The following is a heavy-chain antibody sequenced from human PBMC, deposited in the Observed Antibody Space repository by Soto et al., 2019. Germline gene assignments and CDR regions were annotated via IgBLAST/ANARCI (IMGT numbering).Heavy chain of an antibody. CDR3: AAFGHDYSPPSARRYYYGMDV. Sequence: ASVKVSCKASGCTFSSYAISGVRQAPGQGLEWMGGIIPIFGTANYAQKFHGRVTITADQSTSTAYMELGGLTSEDTAVYYCAAFGHDYSPPSARRYYYGMDVWGQGTTVTVSS. CDR1: GCTFSSYA. V-gene: IGHV1-69*13. J-gene: IGHJ6*02. D-gene: IGHD2-15*01. CDR2: IIPIFGTA.